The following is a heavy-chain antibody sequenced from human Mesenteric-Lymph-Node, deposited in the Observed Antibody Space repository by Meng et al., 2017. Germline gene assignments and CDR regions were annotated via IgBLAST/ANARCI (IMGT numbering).Heavy chain of an antibody. CDR2: IYYSGST. V-gene: IGHV4-31*02. D-gene: IGHD6-19*01. J-gene: IGHJ4*02. Sequence: QVQRPRSGSGLLKPSTTLSLPCTVSGGSASSGVYYWTWIRQHPGKGLELFGHIYYSGSTFYNPSLKRRVIISIDTSKNQFSLNLRSVTAADTAVYYCARVSSGWDYFDYWGQGTLVTVSS. CDR3: ARVSSGWDYFDY. CDR1: GGSASSGVYY.